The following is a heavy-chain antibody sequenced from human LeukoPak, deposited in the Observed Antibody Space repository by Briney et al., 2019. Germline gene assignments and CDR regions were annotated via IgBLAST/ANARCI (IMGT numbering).Heavy chain of an antibody. V-gene: IGHV3-23*01. CDR3: AKDLQLLWFGELSH. D-gene: IGHD3-10*01. CDR2: ISGSGGST. J-gene: IGHJ4*02. Sequence: GGSLRLSCAASGFTFSSYGMSWVRQAPGKGLEWVSAISGSGGSTYYADSVKGRFTISRDNSKNTLYLQMNSLRAEDTAVYYCAKDLQLLWFGELSHWGQGTLVTVPS. CDR1: GFTFSSYG.